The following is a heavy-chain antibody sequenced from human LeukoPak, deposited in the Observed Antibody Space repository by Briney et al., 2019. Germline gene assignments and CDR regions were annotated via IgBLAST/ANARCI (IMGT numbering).Heavy chain of an antibody. CDR3: VRGRGSYGWFDP. Sequence: GGSLRLSCAASGFTSSSYWMHWVRQVPGEGLVWVSRISGDGTARNYADSVKGRFTISRDDAKNTVDLQMNSLRGEDTAVYYCVRGRGSYGWFDPWGQGTLVTVSS. D-gene: IGHD3-10*01. J-gene: IGHJ5*02. CDR2: ISGDGTAR. V-gene: IGHV3-74*01. CDR1: GFTSSSYW.